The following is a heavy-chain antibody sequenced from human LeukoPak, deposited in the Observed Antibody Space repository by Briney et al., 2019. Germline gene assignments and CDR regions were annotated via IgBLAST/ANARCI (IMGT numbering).Heavy chain of an antibody. V-gene: IGHV3-48*03. CDR2: ISSSGSSK. CDR1: GFPFSNFE. Sequence: PGGSVSLPRVASGFPFSNFELTWVGQAPEKGLEWVSYISSSGSSKYYGDSVKGRFTISRDNAKNALYLQMNSLRAEDTAVYYCARDDADYFEYWGQGAMVTVSS. J-gene: IGHJ4*02. CDR3: ARDDADYFEY.